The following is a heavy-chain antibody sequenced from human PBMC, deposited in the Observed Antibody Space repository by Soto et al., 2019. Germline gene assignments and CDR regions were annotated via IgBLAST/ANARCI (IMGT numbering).Heavy chain of an antibody. J-gene: IGHJ5*02. V-gene: IGHV4-34*01. CDR1: GGSFSGYY. CDR3: ATSFPATPRFDP. Sequence: QVQLQQWGAGLLKPSETLSLTCAVYGGSFSGYYWSWIRQPPGKGLEWIGEINHSGSTNYNPSLKSRVTISVDTSKNQFSLKLSSVTAADTAVYYCATSFPATPRFDPWGQGTLITVSS. CDR2: INHSGST. D-gene: IGHD2-15*01.